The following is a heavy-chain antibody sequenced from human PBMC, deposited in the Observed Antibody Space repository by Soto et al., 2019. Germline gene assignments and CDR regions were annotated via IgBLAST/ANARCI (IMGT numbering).Heavy chain of an antibody. Sequence: SVKVSCKASGGTFSSYAISWVRQAPGQGLEWMGGIIPIFGTANYAQKFQGRVTITADESTSTAYMELSSLRSEDTAVYYCAGFYRALEWFGPDYGMDVWGQGTTVTSP. CDR3: AGFYRALEWFGPDYGMDV. D-gene: IGHD3-3*01. CDR1: GGTFSSYA. V-gene: IGHV1-69*13. CDR2: IIPIFGTA. J-gene: IGHJ6*02.